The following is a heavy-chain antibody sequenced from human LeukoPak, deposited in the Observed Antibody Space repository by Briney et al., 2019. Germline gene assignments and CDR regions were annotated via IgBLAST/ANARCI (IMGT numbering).Heavy chain of an antibody. D-gene: IGHD2-15*01. CDR2: IKQDGSEK. Sequence: PGGSLRLSCAASGFIFSSYWMTWVRQAPGKGLEWVANIKQDGSEKYYVDSVKGRFTISRDNAKNSLYLQMNSLRAEDTSVYYCARSLGYCSGGSCYSGYFQYWGQGTLVTVSS. J-gene: IGHJ1*01. V-gene: IGHV3-7*01. CDR3: ARSLGYCSGGSCYSGYFQY. CDR1: GFIFSSYW.